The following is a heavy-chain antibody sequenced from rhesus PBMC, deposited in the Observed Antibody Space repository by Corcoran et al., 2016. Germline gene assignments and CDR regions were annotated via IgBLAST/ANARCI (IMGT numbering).Heavy chain of an antibody. J-gene: IGHJ4*01. CDR2: ISGSGTNT. CDR1: GGSISNRYW. CDR3: ATDLKT. Sequence: QVQLQESGPGVLKPSETLSLTCAVSGGSISNRYWWTWIRQPPGNGLEWIGYISGSGTNTNYNPSLKSRVTISKDTSNTQFSLKLNSVTAADTAVYYCATDLKTWGQGVLVTVSS. V-gene: IGHV4S10*01.